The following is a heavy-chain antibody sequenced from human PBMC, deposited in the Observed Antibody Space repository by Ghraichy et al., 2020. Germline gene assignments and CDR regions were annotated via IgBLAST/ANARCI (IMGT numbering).Heavy chain of an antibody. Sequence: SETLSLTCTVSGGSMSSSSYYWGWIRQSPGKGLEWVGTIYYSGDTYYNPSLKSRLTISVDTSKNQFSLKLSSVTATDTAVYYCARQTGNRFDTSGYYSYYFDYWGQGTLVTVSS. D-gene: IGHD3-22*01. CDR2: IYYSGDT. CDR3: ARQTGNRFDTSGYYSYYFDY. J-gene: IGHJ4*02. CDR1: GGSMSSSSYY. V-gene: IGHV4-39*01.